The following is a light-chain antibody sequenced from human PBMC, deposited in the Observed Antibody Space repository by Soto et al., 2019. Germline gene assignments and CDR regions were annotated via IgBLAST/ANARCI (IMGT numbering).Light chain of an antibody. CDR2: GAS. CDR1: QSVSSN. V-gene: IGKV3-15*01. J-gene: IGKJ4*01. CDR3: QQYNNWPLT. Sequence: IVISRPPAALSISPGERATLSCRASQSVSSNLAWYQQKPGQAPRLLIYGASTRAIGIPARFSGSGSGTEFTLTISSLQSEDFAVYYCQQYNNWPLTFGGGTKVDIK.